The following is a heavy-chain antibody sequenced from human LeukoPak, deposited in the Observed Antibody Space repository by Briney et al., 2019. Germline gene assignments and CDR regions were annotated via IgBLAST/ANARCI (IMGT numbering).Heavy chain of an antibody. D-gene: IGHD6-13*01. Sequence: SETLSLTCNVSGGSISSYYWSWIRQPPGKGLEWIGYIYYSGSTNYNPSLKSRVTISVDTSKNQFSLKLSSVTAADTAVYYCARGGGAAAGIGGYYFDYWGQGTLVTVSS. CDR3: ARGGGAAAGIGGYYFDY. CDR1: GGSISSYY. J-gene: IGHJ4*02. CDR2: IYYSGST. V-gene: IGHV4-59*08.